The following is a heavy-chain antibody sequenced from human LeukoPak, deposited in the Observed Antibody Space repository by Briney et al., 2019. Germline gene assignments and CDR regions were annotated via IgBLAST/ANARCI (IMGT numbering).Heavy chain of an antibody. J-gene: IGHJ6*02. D-gene: IGHD1-26*01. CDR3: AKDPGGGSYYHYYGMDV. CDR2: ISGSGGST. Sequence: PGGSLRLSCAASGFTFSSYAMSWVRQAPGKGLEWVSAISGSGGSTYYADSVKGRFTISRDNSKNTLYLQMNSLRAEDTAVYCCAKDPGGGSYYHYYGMDVWGQGTTVTVSS. V-gene: IGHV3-23*01. CDR1: GFTFSSYA.